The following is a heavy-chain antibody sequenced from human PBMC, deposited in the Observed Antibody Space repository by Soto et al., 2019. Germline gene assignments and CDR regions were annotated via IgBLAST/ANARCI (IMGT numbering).Heavy chain of an antibody. CDR2: ISYDGNYK. J-gene: IGHJ4*02. Sequence: QVQLVESGGGVVQPGRSLRLSCVASGFTFSYYGMHWVRQAPGKGLEWVAVISYDGNYKHYGDSAKGRFTLSRDNSKNTLYLQKNSLRPDDTAVYYGAKDQGGGGSSSDYWGQGTLVTVSS. D-gene: IGHD3-16*01. CDR1: GFTFSYYG. CDR3: AKDQGGGGSSSDY. V-gene: IGHV3-30*18.